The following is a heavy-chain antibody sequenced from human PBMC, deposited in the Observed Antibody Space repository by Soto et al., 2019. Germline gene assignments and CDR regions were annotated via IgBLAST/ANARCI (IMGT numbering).Heavy chain of an antibody. CDR3: ARGVWFGELSNYYYYMDV. CDR2: ISAYNGNT. V-gene: IGHV1-18*01. Sequence: QVQLVQSGAEVKKPGASVKVSCKASGYTFTSYGISWVRQAPGQGLEWMGWISAYNGNTNYAQKRQGRVTMTKDTSTSTGYMELRSLRSDDTAVYYCARGVWFGELSNYYYYMDVWGKGTTVTVSS. D-gene: IGHD3-10*01. J-gene: IGHJ6*03. CDR1: GYTFTSYG.